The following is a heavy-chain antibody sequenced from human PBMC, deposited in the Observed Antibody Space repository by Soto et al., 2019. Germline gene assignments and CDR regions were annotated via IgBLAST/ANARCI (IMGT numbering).Heavy chain of an antibody. Sequence: GGSLRLSCAASGFTFSNYTMTWVRQAPGKGLEWVSAIRSSGDSTYYADSVKGRFTISRDNSKNTLYLQMNSLRAEDTAVYYCAKDGESPARDFDYWGQGTLVTVSS. CDR3: AKDGESPARDFDY. J-gene: IGHJ4*02. CDR1: GFTFSNYT. CDR2: IRSSGDST. V-gene: IGHV3-23*01. D-gene: IGHD4-17*01.